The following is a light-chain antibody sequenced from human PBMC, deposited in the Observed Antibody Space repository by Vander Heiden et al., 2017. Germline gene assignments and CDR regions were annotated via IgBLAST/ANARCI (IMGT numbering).Light chain of an antibody. CDR3: QQSDSTART. CDR2: AAS. V-gene: IGKV1-39*01. Sequence: DIQMTQSPSSLSASVGDRVTITCRASQSISSYLNWYQQKPGKAPKLLIYAASSLQSGVPSRFSGSGSGTDFTLTISRLQPEDFATYYCQQSDSTARTFGQGTKLEIK. CDR1: QSISSY. J-gene: IGKJ2*01.